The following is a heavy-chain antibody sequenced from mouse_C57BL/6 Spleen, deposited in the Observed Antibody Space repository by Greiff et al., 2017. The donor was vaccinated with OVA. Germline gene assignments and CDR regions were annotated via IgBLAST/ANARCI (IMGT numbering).Heavy chain of an antibody. Sequence: VQLQQSGAELVRPGTSVKVSCKASGYAFTNYLIEWVKQRPGQGLEWIGVINPGSGGTNYNEKFKGKATLTAYKSSSTAYMQLSSLTSEDSAVYFCARGLGGYAVGYWGQGASVTVSS. CDR3: ARGLGGYAVGY. V-gene: IGHV1-54*01. D-gene: IGHD2-4*01. J-gene: IGHJ4*01. CDR2: INPGSGGT. CDR1: GYAFTNYL.